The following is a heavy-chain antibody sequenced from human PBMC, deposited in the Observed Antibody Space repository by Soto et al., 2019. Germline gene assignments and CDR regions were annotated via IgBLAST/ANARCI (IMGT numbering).Heavy chain of an antibody. Sequence: QVQLVQSGAEVKKPGASVKVSCKASGYTFTSYGIRWVRQAPGQGLEWMGWISAYNGNTNYAQKLQGRVTMTTDTSTSTAYMELRSLRSDDTAVYYCARVDSSGWLGGWFDPWGQGTLVTVSS. CDR1: GYTFTSYG. D-gene: IGHD6-19*01. J-gene: IGHJ5*02. V-gene: IGHV1-18*01. CDR3: ARVDSSGWLGGWFDP. CDR2: ISAYNGNT.